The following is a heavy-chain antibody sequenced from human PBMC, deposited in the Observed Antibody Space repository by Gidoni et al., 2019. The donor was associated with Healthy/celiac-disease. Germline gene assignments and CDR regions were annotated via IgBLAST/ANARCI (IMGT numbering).Heavy chain of an antibody. V-gene: IGHV4-34*01. CDR2: FNHNGST. CDR3: ARGSYYDSSAGFYYFDY. Sequence: QVQLQPWGARLSTPSDTLSITCGVYGGSFSGYYWSWIRQPPGKGLEWIGEFNHNGSTNYNPSLKSRVTISVDTSKNQFCMKLSSVTAADTAVYYCARGSYYDSSAGFYYFDYWGQGTLVTVSS. CDR1: GGSFSGYY. D-gene: IGHD3-22*01. J-gene: IGHJ4*02.